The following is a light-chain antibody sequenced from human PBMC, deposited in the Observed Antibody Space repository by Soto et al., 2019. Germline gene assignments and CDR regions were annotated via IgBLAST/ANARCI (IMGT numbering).Light chain of an antibody. V-gene: IGLV3-21*02. CDR1: NIGSDS. J-gene: IGLJ1*01. CDR3: QVWDGSSDHYV. Sequence: LTQPPSVSVAPGQTARITCGGDNIGSDSVHWYQQKPGQAPLLVVYDDSDRPSGIPERFSGFSYGNTATLTISRVEAGDEADYYCQVWDGSSDHYVFGTGTKVTVL. CDR2: DDS.